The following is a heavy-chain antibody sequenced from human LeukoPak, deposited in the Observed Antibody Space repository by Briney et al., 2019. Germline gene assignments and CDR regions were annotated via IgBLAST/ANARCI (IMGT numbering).Heavy chain of an antibody. D-gene: IGHD7-27*01. V-gene: IGHV3-64*01. J-gene: IGHJ3*02. CDR3: ARDNWGSLDAFDI. Sequence: GGSLRLSCAASGFTFSSYAMHWVRQAPGQGLEYVSAISSNGGSTYYANSVKGRFTISRDNSKNTLYLQMGSLRAEDMAVYYCARDNWGSLDAFDIWGQGTMVTVSS. CDR2: ISSNGGST. CDR1: GFTFSSYA.